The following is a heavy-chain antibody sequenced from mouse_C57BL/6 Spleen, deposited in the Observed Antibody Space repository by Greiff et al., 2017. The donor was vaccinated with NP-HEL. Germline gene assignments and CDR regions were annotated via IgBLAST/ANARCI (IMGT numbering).Heavy chain of an antibody. CDR3: AREGDYDRYFDV. CDR2: IYPGDGDT. V-gene: IGHV1-80*01. J-gene: IGHJ1*03. Sequence: VQLQQSGASVKISCKASGYAFSSYWMNWVKQRPGKGLEWIGQIYPGDGDTNYNGKFKGKATLTADKSSSTAYMQLSSLTSEDSAVYFCAREGDYDRYFDVWGTGTTVTVSS. D-gene: IGHD2-4*01. CDR1: GYAFSSYW.